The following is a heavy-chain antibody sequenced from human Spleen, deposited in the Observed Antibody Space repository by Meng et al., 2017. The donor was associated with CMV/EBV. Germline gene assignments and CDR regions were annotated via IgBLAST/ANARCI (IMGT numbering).Heavy chain of an antibody. CDR2: ISSSSSYI. D-gene: IGHD3-3*01. J-gene: IGHJ6*02. Sequence: GESLKISCAASGFTFSSYSMNWVRQAPGKGLEWVSSISSSSSYIYYADSVKGRFTISRDNAKNSLYLQMNSLRAEDTAVYYCARESGYYRYYYYYYGMDVWGQGTMVTVSS. CDR3: ARESGYYRYYYYYYGMDV. V-gene: IGHV3-21*01. CDR1: GFTFSSYS.